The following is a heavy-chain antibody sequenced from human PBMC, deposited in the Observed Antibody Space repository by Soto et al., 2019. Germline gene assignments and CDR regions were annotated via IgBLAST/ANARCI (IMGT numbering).Heavy chain of an antibody. D-gene: IGHD3-9*01. CDR3: ARFETVAVHDIDY. CDR1: GFTFSHYS. Sequence: GGSLRLSCEAAGFTFSHYSMNWVRQAPGKGLEWVASISTSSTYIIYADSLKGRFIISRDDARNSLFLQMDSLTVDDTAIYFCARFETVAVHDIDYRGQGTLVTVSS. J-gene: IGHJ4*02. V-gene: IGHV3-21*04. CDR2: ISTSSTYI.